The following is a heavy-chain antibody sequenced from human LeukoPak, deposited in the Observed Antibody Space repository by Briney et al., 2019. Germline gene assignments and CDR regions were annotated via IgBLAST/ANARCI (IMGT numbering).Heavy chain of an antibody. J-gene: IGHJ4*02. CDR3: AKGSGGSGSPFDY. CDR1: GFTFGSYA. D-gene: IGHD3-22*01. Sequence: PGGSLRLSCAASGFTFGSYAMSWVRRAPGKGLEWVSAISRSGGSTDYADSVKGRFTLSRDNSKNTLYLQMNSLRGEDTALYFCAKGSGGSGSPFDYWGQGTLVTVSS. V-gene: IGHV3-23*01. CDR2: ISRSGGST.